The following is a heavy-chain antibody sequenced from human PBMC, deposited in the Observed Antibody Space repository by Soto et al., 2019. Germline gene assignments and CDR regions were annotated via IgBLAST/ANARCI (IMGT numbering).Heavy chain of an antibody. D-gene: IGHD2-2*02. CDR1: GYTFTSYG. CDR2: ISAYNGNT. CDR3: ARDRIVVPAAIKRYGMDV. V-gene: IGHV1-18*01. J-gene: IGHJ6*02. Sequence: QVQLVQSGAEVKKPGASVKVSCKASGYTFTSYGISWVRQAPGQGLERMGWISAYNGNTNYAQKIQGRVTMTTDTSTSIAYMELRSLRSDDTAVYYCARDRIVVPAAIKRYGMDVWGQGTTVTVSS.